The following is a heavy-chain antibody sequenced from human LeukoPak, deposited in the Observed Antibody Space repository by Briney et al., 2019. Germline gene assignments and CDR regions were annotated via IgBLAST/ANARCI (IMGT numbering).Heavy chain of an antibody. D-gene: IGHD6-19*01. CDR1: GFTFDDYA. CDR2: ISWDGGST. Sequence: PGGSLRLSCAASGFTFDDYAMHWVRQAPGKGLEWVSLISWDGGSTYYADSVKGRFTISRDNSKNSLYLQMNSLRAEDTAVYYCAKVSSSVADYFDYWGQGTLVTVSS. J-gene: IGHJ4*02. CDR3: AKVSSSVADYFDY. V-gene: IGHV3-43D*03.